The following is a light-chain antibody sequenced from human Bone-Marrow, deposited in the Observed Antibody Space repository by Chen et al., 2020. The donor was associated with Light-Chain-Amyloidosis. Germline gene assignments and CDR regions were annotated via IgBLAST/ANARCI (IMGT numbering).Light chain of an antibody. CDR3: QVWNNPTDHWV. J-gene: IGLJ3*02. V-gene: IGLV3-21*02. Sequence: SYVLTQTPSASFASGQTARITCGGSNIGTQSVHWYQQKPGQAPVLVVYEDSDRPSGIPDRFSGSNFGKTATLTISRVEVGDEADYYCQVWNNPTDHWVFGGGTKLTVL. CDR2: EDS. CDR1: NIGTQS.